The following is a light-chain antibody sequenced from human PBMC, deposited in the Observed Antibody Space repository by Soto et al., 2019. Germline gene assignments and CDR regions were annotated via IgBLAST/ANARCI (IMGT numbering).Light chain of an antibody. Sequence: DIQMTQSPPALSASVGDRVTITCRASQSVSSWLAWYQQKPGRAPKLLIYKASSLESGVPSRFSGSGSGTEFPLSISSLQPVDFATYYCQQYNSYLTFGQGTKVDSK. CDR3: QQYNSYLT. CDR2: KAS. V-gene: IGKV1-5*03. J-gene: IGKJ1*01. CDR1: QSVSSW.